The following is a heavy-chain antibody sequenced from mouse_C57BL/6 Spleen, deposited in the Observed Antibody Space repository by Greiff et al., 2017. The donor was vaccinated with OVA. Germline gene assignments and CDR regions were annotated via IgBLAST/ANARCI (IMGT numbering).Heavy chain of an antibody. Sequence: GQLQQSGAELVKPGASVKLSCKASGYTFTSYWMHWVKQRPGRGLEWIGRIDPNSGGTKYNEKFKSKATLTVDKPSSTAYMQLSSLTSEDSAVYYCAREQPSWVYAMDYWGQGTSVTVSS. V-gene: IGHV1-72*01. J-gene: IGHJ4*01. D-gene: IGHD6-1*01. CDR2: IDPNSGGT. CDR1: GYTFTSYW. CDR3: AREQPSWVYAMDY.